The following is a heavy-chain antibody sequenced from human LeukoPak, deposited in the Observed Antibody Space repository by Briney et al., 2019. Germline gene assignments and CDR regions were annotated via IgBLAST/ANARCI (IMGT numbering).Heavy chain of an antibody. J-gene: IGHJ6*02. CDR2: ISAYNGNT. CDR1: GYTFTSYG. Sequence: EASVKVSCTASGYTFTSYGISWVRQAPGQGLEWMGWISAYNGNTNYAQKLQGRVTMTTDTSTSTAYMELRSLRSDDTAVYYCARELAVTTLSGVGYYYGMDVWGQGTTVTVSS. D-gene: IGHD4-17*01. V-gene: IGHV1-18*01. CDR3: ARELAVTTLSGVGYYYGMDV.